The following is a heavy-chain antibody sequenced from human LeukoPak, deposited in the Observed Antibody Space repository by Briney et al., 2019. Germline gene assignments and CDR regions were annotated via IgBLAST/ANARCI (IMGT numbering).Heavy chain of an antibody. CDR2: IYYSGST. CDR3: ARNSSGWSFDY. J-gene: IGHJ4*02. CDR1: GGSISSYY. Sequence: SETLSLTCTVSGGSISSYYWSWIRQPPGKGLEWIGYIYYSGSTNYNPSLKSRVTISVDTSKNQFSLKLSSVTAADTAVYYCARNSSGWSFDYWGQGALVTVSS. D-gene: IGHD6-19*01. V-gene: IGHV4-59*08.